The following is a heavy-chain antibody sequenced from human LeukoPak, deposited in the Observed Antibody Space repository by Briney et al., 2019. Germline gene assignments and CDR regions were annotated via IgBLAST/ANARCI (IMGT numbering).Heavy chain of an antibody. CDR2: IYYSGST. V-gene: IGHV4-59*08. Sequence: SETLSLTCTVSGGSISSYYWSWIRQPPGKGLEWIGYIYYSGSTNYNPSLKSRVTISVDTSKNQFSLKLSSVTAADTAVYYCASATMIVVVINPLFDYWGQGTLVTVSS. CDR3: ASATMIVVVINPLFDY. CDR1: GGSISSYY. J-gene: IGHJ4*02. D-gene: IGHD3-22*01.